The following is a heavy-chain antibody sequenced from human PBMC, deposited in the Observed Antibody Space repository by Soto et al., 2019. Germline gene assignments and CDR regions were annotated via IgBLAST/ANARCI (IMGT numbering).Heavy chain of an antibody. CDR2: ISSSGSTI. J-gene: IGHJ6*02. V-gene: IGHV3-48*03. Sequence: PGGSLRLSCAASGFTFSSYEMNWVRQAPGKGLEWVSYISSSGSTIYYADSVKGRFTISRDNAKNSLYLQMNSLRAEDTAVYYCATEGGYDFWSGYYRMDVWGQGTTVTV. CDR1: GFTFSSYE. D-gene: IGHD3-3*01. CDR3: ATEGGYDFWSGYYRMDV.